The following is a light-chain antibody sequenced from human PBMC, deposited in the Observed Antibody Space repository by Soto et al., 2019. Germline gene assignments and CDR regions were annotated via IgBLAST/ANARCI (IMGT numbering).Light chain of an antibody. V-gene: IGKV1-27*01. CDR1: QGISNY. CDR3: QQYDSAPIT. CDR2: AAS. J-gene: IGKJ5*01. Sequence: DIQMTQSPSSLSASVGNRVSITCRASQGISNYLAWYQQKPRKVPKVLIYAASTLQSGVPSRFSGSGSGTDFTLTINSLQPDDIATYYCQQYDSAPITFGQGTRLEIK.